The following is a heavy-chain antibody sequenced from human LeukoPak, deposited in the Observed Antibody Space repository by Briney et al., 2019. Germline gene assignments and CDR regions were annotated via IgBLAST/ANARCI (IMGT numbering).Heavy chain of an antibody. D-gene: IGHD5-18*01. CDR1: GGSISSYY. J-gene: IGHJ4*02. CDR2: IYYSGST. Sequence: SETLSLTCTVSGGSISSYYWSWIRQPPGKGLEWIGYIYYSGSTNYNPSPKSRVTISVDTSKNQFSLKLSSVTAADTTVYYCARRVGYSYGGIDYWGQGTLVTVSS. CDR3: ARRVGYSYGGIDY. V-gene: IGHV4-59*01.